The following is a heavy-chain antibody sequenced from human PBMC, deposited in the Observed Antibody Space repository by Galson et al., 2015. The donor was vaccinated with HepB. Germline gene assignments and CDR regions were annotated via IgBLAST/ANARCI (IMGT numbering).Heavy chain of an antibody. D-gene: IGHD6-19*01. J-gene: IGHJ4*02. CDR1: GGSISSSSYY. CDR3: ARQMNDWYSSGWRLDY. CDR2: IYYSGST. V-gene: IGHV4-39*01. Sequence: LSLTCTVSGGSISSSSYYWGWIRQPPGKGLEWIGSIYYSGSTYYNPSLKSRVTISVDTSKNQFSLKLSSVTAADTAVYYCARQMNDWYSSGWRLDYWGQGTLVTVSS.